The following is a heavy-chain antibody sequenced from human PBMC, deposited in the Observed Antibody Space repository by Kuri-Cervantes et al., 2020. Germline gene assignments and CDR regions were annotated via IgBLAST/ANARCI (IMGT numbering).Heavy chain of an antibody. J-gene: IGHJ4*02. CDR1: GYTFTSYA. D-gene: IGHD5-12*01. Sequence: ASVKVSCKASGYTFTSYAMHWVRQAPGQRLEWMGWINAGNGNTKYSQKFQGRVTITADESTSTAYMELSSLRSEDTAVYYCARHIVATTHFDYWGQGTLVTVSS. CDR3: ARHIVATTHFDY. CDR2: INAGNGNT. V-gene: IGHV1-3*01.